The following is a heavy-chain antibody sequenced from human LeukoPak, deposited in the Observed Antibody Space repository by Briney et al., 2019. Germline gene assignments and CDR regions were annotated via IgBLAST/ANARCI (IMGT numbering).Heavy chain of an antibody. V-gene: IGHV1-8*03. CDR3: ARGRVVEFDY. D-gene: IGHD2-2*01. Sequence: ASVKVSCKASGYTFTSYDINWVRQATGQGLEWMGWMNPNSGNTGYAHKFQGRVTITRNTSISTAYMELSSLRSEDTAVYYCARGRVVEFDYWGQGTLVTVSS. CDR1: GYTFTSYD. J-gene: IGHJ4*02. CDR2: MNPNSGNT.